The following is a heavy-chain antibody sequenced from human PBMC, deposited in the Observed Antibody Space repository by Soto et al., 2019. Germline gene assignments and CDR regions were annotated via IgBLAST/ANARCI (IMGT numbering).Heavy chain of an antibody. CDR3: ARDLRYYDSSAYSHDAFDI. D-gene: IGHD3-22*01. CDR1: GGSISSGGYY. V-gene: IGHV4-31*03. CDR2: IYYSGST. Sequence: SETLSLTCTVSGGSISSGGYYWSWIRQHPGKGLEWIGYIYYSGSTYYNPSLKSRVTISVDKSKNQFSLKLSSVTAADTAVYYCARDLRYYDSSAYSHDAFDIWGQGTMVTVSS. J-gene: IGHJ3*02.